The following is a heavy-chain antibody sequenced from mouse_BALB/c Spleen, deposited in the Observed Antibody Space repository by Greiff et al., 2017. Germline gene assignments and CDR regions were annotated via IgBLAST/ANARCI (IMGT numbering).Heavy chain of an antibody. Sequence: DVKLVESGGDLVKPGGSLKLSCAASGFTFSSYGMSWVRQTPDKRLEWVATISSGGSYTYYPDSVKGRFTISRDNAKNTLYLQMSSLKSEDTAMYYCARQDNRYDGFAYWGQGTLVTVSA. V-gene: IGHV5-6*02. CDR3: ARQDNRYDGFAY. CDR2: ISSGGSYT. J-gene: IGHJ3*01. CDR1: GFTFSSYG. D-gene: IGHD2-14*01.